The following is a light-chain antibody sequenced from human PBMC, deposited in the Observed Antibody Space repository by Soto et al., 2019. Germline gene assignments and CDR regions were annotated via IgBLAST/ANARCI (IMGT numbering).Light chain of an antibody. CDR3: QQGSNWPRT. CDR1: QSISTY. J-gene: IGKJ2*01. Sequence: EIVLTQSPDTLSLSPGERATLSCRASQSISTYIAWYQQKPGQAPRLLIYDASNRATGIPARFRGSGSGTDFTLTISSLEPEDFAVYYCQQGSNWPRTFGQGTKLEIK. V-gene: IGKV3-11*01. CDR2: DAS.